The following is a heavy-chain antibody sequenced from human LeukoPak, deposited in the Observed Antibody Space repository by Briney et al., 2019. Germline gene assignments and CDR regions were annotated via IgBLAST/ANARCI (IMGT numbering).Heavy chain of an antibody. D-gene: IGHD3-16*02. J-gene: IGHJ5*02. V-gene: IGHV1-2*02. Sequence: GASVKVSCKASGYTFTGYYMHWVRQAPGQGLEWMGWINPNSDGTNYAQKFQGRVTMTRDTSISTAYMELSRLRSDDTAVYYCARGEIMITFGGVIAKPNWFDPWGQGTLVTVSS. CDR2: INPNSDGT. CDR1: GYTFTGYY. CDR3: ARGEIMITFGGVIAKPNWFDP.